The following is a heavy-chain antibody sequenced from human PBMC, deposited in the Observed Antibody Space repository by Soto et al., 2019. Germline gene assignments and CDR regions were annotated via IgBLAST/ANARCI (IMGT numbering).Heavy chain of an antibody. Sequence: QVQLQESGPGLVKPSQTLSLTCTVSGGSISSGDYYWSWIRQPPGKGLEWIGYIYYSGSTYYNPSLKRRVTISVDTSKNQFSLKLSSVTAADTAVYYCARDRRTIFGVVINWGQGTLVTVSS. V-gene: IGHV4-30-4*01. CDR1: GGSISSGDYY. CDR2: IYYSGST. D-gene: IGHD3-3*02. CDR3: ARDRRTIFGVVIN. J-gene: IGHJ4*02.